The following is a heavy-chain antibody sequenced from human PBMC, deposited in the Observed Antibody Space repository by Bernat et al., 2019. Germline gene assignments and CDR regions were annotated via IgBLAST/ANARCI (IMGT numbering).Heavy chain of an antibody. D-gene: IGHD5-12*01. Sequence: QVQLQESGPGLVKPSQTLSLTCTVSGGSISSGGYYWSWIRQHPGKGLEWIVYIYYSGSTYYNPSLKSRVTISVDTSKNQFSLKLSSVTAADTAVYYCARGIVATGYYFDYWGQGTLVTVSS. V-gene: IGHV4-31*03. CDR1: GGSISSGGYY. J-gene: IGHJ4*02. CDR2: IYYSGST. CDR3: ARGIVATGYYFDY.